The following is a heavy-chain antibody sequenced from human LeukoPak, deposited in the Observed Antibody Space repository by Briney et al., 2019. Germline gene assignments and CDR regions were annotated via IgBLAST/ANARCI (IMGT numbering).Heavy chain of an antibody. Sequence: SQTLSLTCTVSGGSISSGGYYWNWIRQHPAKGLEWIGNIHYTGNTNYNPSLKSRVTLSVDTSNNQIFLKLNSVTAADTALYYCARGVLLWGQGTLVTVSS. D-gene: IGHD2-15*01. CDR2: IHYTGNT. V-gene: IGHV4-31*03. J-gene: IGHJ4*02. CDR3: ARGVLL. CDR1: GGSISSGGYY.